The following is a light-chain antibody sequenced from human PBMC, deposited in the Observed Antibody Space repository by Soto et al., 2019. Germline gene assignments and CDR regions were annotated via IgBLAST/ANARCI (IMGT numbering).Light chain of an antibody. CDR2: GAS. J-gene: IGKJ1*01. CDR1: QSVSSK. V-gene: IGKV3-15*01. Sequence: EIVVTQSPATLSVYTGEGATLSCRASQSVSSKLAWYQQKPGQAPRLLIYGASTRATGIPARFSGSGSGTEFTLIISSLQSEDSAVYYCQQYNSWLWTFGQGTKVDIK. CDR3: QQYNSWLWT.